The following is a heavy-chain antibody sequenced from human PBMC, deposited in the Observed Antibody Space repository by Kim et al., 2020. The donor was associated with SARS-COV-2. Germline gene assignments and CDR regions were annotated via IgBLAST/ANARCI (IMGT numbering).Heavy chain of an antibody. D-gene: IGHD3-3*01. Sequence: SETLSHTCTVSGGSISSSSYYWGWIRQPPGKGLEWIGSIYYSGSTYYNPSLKSRVTISVDTSKNQFFLKLSSVTAADTAVYYCARQVINYDFWSGYYQGPIGVWGQGTTVTVSS. CDR1: GGSISSSSYY. CDR3: ARQVINYDFWSGYYQGPIGV. J-gene: IGHJ6*02. V-gene: IGHV4-39*01. CDR2: IYYSGST.